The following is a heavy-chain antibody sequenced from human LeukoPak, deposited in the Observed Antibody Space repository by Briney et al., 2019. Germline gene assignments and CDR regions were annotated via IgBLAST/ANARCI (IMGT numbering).Heavy chain of an antibody. CDR3: ATHTTYYDFWSGPTEFDY. CDR1: GGTFSSYT. V-gene: IGHV1-69*02. D-gene: IGHD3-3*01. CDR2: IIPILGIA. Sequence: GSSVKVSCKASGGTFSSYTISWVRQAPGQGLEWMGRIIPILGIANYAQKFQGRVTITADKSTSTAYMELSSLRSEDTAVYYCATHTTYYDFWSGPTEFDYWGQGTLATVSS. J-gene: IGHJ4*02.